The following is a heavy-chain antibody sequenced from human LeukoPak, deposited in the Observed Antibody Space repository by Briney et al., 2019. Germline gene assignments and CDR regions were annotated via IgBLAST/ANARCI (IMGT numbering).Heavy chain of an antibody. J-gene: IGHJ4*02. Sequence: AGSLRLSCAASGFTFSSYEMNWVRQAPGKGLEWVSYISSSGSTIYYADSVKGRFTISRDNAKNSLYLQMNSLRAEDTAVYYCARVGQLGAHDYWGQGTLVTVSS. V-gene: IGHV3-48*03. CDR3: ARVGQLGAHDY. CDR2: ISSSGSTI. D-gene: IGHD5-18*01. CDR1: GFTFSSYE.